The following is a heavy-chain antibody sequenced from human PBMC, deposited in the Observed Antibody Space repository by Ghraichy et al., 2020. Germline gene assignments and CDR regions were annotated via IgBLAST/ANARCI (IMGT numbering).Heavy chain of an antibody. CDR3: ARGGYQLLYGGVLPDY. Sequence: ASVKVSCKASGYTFTSYGLSWLRQAPGQGLEWMGWISSYNGNTNYAQKLQGRVTMTTDTSTSTAYMELRSLRSDDTAVYYCARGGYQLLYGGVLPDYWGQGALFTVSS. CDR2: ISSYNGNT. CDR1: GYTFTSYG. V-gene: IGHV1-18*01. J-gene: IGHJ4*02. D-gene: IGHD2-2*02.